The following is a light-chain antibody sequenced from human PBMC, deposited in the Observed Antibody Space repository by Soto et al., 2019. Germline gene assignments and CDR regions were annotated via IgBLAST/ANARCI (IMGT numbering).Light chain of an antibody. Sequence: EILMTQSPATLSVSPGERATVSCRASQSVSSNLAWYQQKPGQAPRLLIYGASTRATGIPARFSGSGSGTEFTLTISSLQSEDFAVYYCQQRSNWPRGTFGQGTKLEIK. V-gene: IGKV3-15*01. J-gene: IGKJ2*01. CDR2: GAS. CDR1: QSVSSN. CDR3: QQRSNWPRGT.